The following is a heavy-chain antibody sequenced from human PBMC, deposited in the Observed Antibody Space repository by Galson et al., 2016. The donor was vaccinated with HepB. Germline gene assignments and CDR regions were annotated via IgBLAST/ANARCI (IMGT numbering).Heavy chain of an antibody. J-gene: IGHJ4*02. CDR3: ARLVRVGYHLDS. CDR2: TNHRGST. V-gene: IGHV4-34*01. Sequence: SETLSLTCGVYGGSFTNYYWTWIRQPPGRGLEWIGETNHRGSTNYNPSLESRVTISVDTSKSQFSLKVNSVTAADTGFYFCARLVRVGYHLDSWGQGPLVTVSS. CDR1: GGSFTNYY. D-gene: IGHD6-25*01.